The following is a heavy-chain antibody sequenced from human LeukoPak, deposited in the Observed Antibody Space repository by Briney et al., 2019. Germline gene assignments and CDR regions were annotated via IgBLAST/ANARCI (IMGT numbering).Heavy chain of an antibody. CDR2: IDGSGSS. CDR1: GYSISSGYL. V-gene: IGHV4-38-2*02. J-gene: IGHJ5*02. Sequence: SETLSLTCTVSGYSISSGYLWGWIRQPPGKGLEWIGSIDGSGSSYYNPSLKSRVTISLDTSKNQFSLKLSSVTAADTAVYYCVRSVYSSGWFDPWGQGTLVTVSS. D-gene: IGHD6-25*01. CDR3: VRSVYSSGWFDP.